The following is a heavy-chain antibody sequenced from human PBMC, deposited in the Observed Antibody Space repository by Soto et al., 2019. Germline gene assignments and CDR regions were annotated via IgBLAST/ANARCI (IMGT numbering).Heavy chain of an antibody. J-gene: IGHJ4*02. V-gene: IGHV1-18*01. CDR3: AREPPETPRDY. CDR1: GYTFSDYG. Sequence: QVQLVQSGADVKQPGASVKVSCKASGYTFSDYGISWVRQAPGQGLEWMGWISAKNGNTNFAQKFRGRVTMTTDTSTSTVYMELRSLKTADTAVYYCAREPPETPRDYWGQGTLVTVSS. CDR2: ISAKNGNT.